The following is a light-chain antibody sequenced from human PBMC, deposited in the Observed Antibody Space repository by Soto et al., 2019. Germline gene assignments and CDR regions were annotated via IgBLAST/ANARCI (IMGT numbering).Light chain of an antibody. V-gene: IGKV3-15*01. J-gene: IGKJ1*01. CDR3: QQYNNWPRT. Sequence: EIVMTQSPATLSVSPGERATLSCRARQSVSSNLAWYQQKPGQAPRLLIYGASTRATGIPARFSGSGSRTEFTLTISSLQSEDFAVYYCQQYNNWPRTFGQGTKVEIK. CDR1: QSVSSN. CDR2: GAS.